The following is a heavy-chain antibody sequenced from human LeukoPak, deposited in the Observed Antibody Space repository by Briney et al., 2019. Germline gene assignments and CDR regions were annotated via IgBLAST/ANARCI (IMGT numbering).Heavy chain of an antibody. V-gene: IGHV4-30-2*01. CDR2: ISHTGNT. CDR1: GGSISSGDYS. CDR3: ARGFIRWFDP. Sequence: SQTLSLTCAVSGGSISSGDYSWSWIRQPPGKGLELIGYISHTGNTYYNPSLKSRVTISVDTSKNQFSLKLSSVTAADTAVYYCARGFIRWFDPWGQGTLVTVSS. D-gene: IGHD3-16*01. J-gene: IGHJ5*02.